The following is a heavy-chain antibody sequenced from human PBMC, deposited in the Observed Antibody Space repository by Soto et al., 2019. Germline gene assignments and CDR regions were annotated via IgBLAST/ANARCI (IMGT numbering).Heavy chain of an antibody. V-gene: IGHV5-51*01. D-gene: IGHD2-15*01. CDR2: IYPADSET. CDR3: ARYFSGLICSLLDN. J-gene: IGHJ4*02. CDR1: GYRFTTYW. Sequence: PGESLKISCKGSGYRFTTYWIGRARQMPGKGLEWMGIIYPADSETRYSPPFQGLVTISADKSISTAYLQWSSLKASDTAMYYCARYFSGLICSLLDNGGPGTLVTVAS.